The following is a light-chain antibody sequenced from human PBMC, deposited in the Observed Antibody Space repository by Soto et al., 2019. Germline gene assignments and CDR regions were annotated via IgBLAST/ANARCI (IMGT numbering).Light chain of an antibody. V-gene: IGKV3-20*01. CDR2: DVS. Sequence: EIVMTQSPATLSVSPGDRATLSCRASQSINNNLAWYQQKPGQAPRLIIYDVSTRATGIPDRFSGSGSGTDFTLTISRLEPEDFALFFCQHYGGSLWTFGQGTRVEVK. J-gene: IGKJ1*01. CDR1: QSINNN. CDR3: QHYGGSLWT.